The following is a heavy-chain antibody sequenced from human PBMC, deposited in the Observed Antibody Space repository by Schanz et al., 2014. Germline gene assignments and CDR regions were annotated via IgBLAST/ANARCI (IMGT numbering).Heavy chain of an antibody. V-gene: IGHV3-66*01. J-gene: IGHJ6*02. CDR3: ARGYSSSMDV. D-gene: IGHD6-6*01. CDR1: GFTFSSYA. CDR2: IYSGGST. Sequence: EVQLLESGGGLIQPGGSLRLSCAASGFTFSSYAMTWVRQAPGKGLEWVSVIYSGGSTYYADSVKGRVTISRDNSKNTLSLQMNSLRAEDTAVYYCARGYSSSMDVWGQGTTVTVSS.